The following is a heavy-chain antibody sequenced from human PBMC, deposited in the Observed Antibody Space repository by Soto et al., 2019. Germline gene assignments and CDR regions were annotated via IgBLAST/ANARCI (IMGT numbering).Heavy chain of an antibody. J-gene: IGHJ6*02. Sequence: SETLSLTCTASGGSISRDYCSWVRQPPGKGLEWIGEINHSGGTNYNPSLQSRVTISVDTSKNQFSLKLSSVTAADTAVYYCARGRYSSSWYPLSYYYGMDVWGQGTTVT. CDR3: ARGRYSSSWYPLSYYYGMDV. D-gene: IGHD6-13*01. CDR2: INHSGGT. CDR1: GGSISRDY. V-gene: IGHV4-34*01.